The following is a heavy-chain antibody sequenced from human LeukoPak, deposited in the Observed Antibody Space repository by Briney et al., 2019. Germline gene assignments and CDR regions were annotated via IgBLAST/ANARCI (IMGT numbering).Heavy chain of an antibody. J-gene: IGHJ3*02. CDR2: IYYSGST. V-gene: IGHV4-39*01. Sequence: PSETLSLTCTVSGGSISSSSYYWGWIRQPPGKGLEWIGSIYYSGSTYYNPSLKSRVTISVDTSKNQFSLKLSSVTAADTAVYYCARVSSSWLGVGAFDIWGQGTMVTVSS. CDR1: GGSISSSSYY. CDR3: ARVSSSWLGVGAFDI. D-gene: IGHD6-13*01.